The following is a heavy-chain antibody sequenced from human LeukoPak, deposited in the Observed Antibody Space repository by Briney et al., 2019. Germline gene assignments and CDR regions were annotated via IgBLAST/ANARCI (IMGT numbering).Heavy chain of an antibody. J-gene: IGHJ3*02. CDR1: GYPFTSFG. V-gene: IGHV1-18*01. CDR2: ISAYNGNT. Sequence: ASVKVSCKASGYPFTSFGISWVRQAPGQGLEWIGWISAYNGNTNYAQKLQGRVTMTTDTSTSTAYMELRSLRSDDTAVYYCAREVGATSAFDIWGQGTMVTVSS. D-gene: IGHD1-26*01. CDR3: AREVGATSAFDI.